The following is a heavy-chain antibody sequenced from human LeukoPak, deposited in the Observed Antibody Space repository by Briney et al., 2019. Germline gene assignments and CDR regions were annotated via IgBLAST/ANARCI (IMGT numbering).Heavy chain of an antibody. V-gene: IGHV6-1*01. J-gene: IGHJ6*02. CDR2: TYYRSKWYN. D-gene: IGHD2-2*01. CDR3: ARDWVPAAMVGGNGMDV. CDR1: GDSVSSNSAA. Sequence: SQTLSLTCAISGDSVSSNSAAWNWIRQSPSRGLEWPGRTYYRSKWYNDYAVSVKSRITINPDTSKNQFSLQLNSVTPENTAVYYCARDWVPAAMVGGNGMDVWGQGTTVTVSS.